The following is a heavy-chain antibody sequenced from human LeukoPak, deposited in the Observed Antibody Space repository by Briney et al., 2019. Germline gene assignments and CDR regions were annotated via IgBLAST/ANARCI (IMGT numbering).Heavy chain of an antibody. CDR1: GFTISSYA. Sequence: GGSLRLSCAASGFTISSYAMHWVRQAPGKGLEWVAVISYDGSNKYYADSVKGRFTISRDNSKNTLYLQMNSLRAEDTAVYYCASGVVRSQPNYDFWSGGPINWGERTLVTVSS. CDR3: ASGVVRSQPNYDFWSGGPIN. J-gene: IGHJ4*02. V-gene: IGHV3-30*01. D-gene: IGHD3-3*01. CDR2: ISYDGSNK.